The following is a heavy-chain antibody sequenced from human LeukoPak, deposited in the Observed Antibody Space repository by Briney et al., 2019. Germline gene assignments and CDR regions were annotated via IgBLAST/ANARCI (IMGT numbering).Heavy chain of an antibody. CDR1: GGAITNDNFY. Sequence: SETLSLTCTLSGGAITNDNFYWGWVRQPPGKGLEWVVSINYSGTTYYNPSLRSRLSISVDTSRTQFFLTLNSVTAADTAVYYCARLCDSWGRGILVTVSS. CDR2: INYSGTT. V-gene: IGHV4-39*01. CDR3: ARLCDS. J-gene: IGHJ4*02.